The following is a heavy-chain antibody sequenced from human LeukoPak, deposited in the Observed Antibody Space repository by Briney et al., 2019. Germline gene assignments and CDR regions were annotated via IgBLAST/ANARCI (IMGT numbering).Heavy chain of an antibody. D-gene: IGHD6-19*01. Sequence: PSETLSLTCAVSGGSISSDNWWSWVRQPPGKGLEWIEEIYHSGSTNYNPSLQSRVTISVDKSDNHFSLRLTSVTAADTAVYYCATNGWYCLDHWGQGALVTVSS. CDR2: IYHSGST. V-gene: IGHV4-4*02. CDR3: ATNGWYCLDH. J-gene: IGHJ1*01. CDR1: GGSISSDNW.